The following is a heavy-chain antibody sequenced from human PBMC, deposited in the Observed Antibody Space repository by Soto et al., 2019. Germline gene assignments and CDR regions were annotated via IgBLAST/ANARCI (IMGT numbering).Heavy chain of an antibody. J-gene: IGHJ5*02. CDR2: IKQDGSEK. D-gene: IGHD2-15*01. V-gene: IGHV3-7*03. CDR1: GFTFSSYW. Sequence: EVQLVESGGGLVQPGGSLRLSCAASGFTFSSYWMSWVRQAPGKGLEWAANIKQDGSEKYYVDSVKGRFTISRDNAKNSLYLQMNSLRAEDTAVYYCARESGRPRGSWFDPWGQGTLVTVSS. CDR3: ARESGRPRGSWFDP.